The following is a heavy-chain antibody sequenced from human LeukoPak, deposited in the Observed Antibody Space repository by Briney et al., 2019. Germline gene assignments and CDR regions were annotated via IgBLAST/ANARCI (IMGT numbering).Heavy chain of an antibody. CDR3: ARAPKRITIFGVAWGNWFDP. V-gene: IGHV4-31*03. Sequence: PSETLSLTCTVSGGSISSGGYYWSWIRQHPGKGLEWIGYIYYSGSTYYNPSLKSRVTISVDTSKNQFSLELSSVTAADTAVYYCARAPKRITIFGVAWGNWFDPWGQGTLVTVSS. CDR2: IYYSGST. D-gene: IGHD3-3*01. CDR1: GGSISSGGYY. J-gene: IGHJ5*02.